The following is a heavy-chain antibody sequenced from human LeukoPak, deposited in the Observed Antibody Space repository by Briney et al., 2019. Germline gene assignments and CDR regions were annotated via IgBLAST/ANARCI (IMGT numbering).Heavy chain of an antibody. CDR3: AIPYSSSWYGDY. V-gene: IGHV1-69*06. Sequence: SVKVSCKASGGTFSSHAISWVRQAPGQGLEWMGGIIPIFGTANYAQKFQGRVTITADKSTSTAYMELSSLRSEDTAVYYCAIPYSSSWYGDYWGQGTLVTVSS. CDR2: IIPIFGTA. J-gene: IGHJ4*02. D-gene: IGHD6-13*01. CDR1: GGTFSSHA.